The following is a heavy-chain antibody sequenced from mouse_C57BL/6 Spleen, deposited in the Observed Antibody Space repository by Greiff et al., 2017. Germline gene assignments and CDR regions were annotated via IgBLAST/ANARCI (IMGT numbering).Heavy chain of an antibody. V-gene: IGHV1-82*01. D-gene: IGHD2-10*01. Sequence: VQLQQSGPELVKPGASVKISCKASGYAFSSSWMNWVKQRPGKGLEWIGRIYPGDGDTNYNGKFKGKATLTADKSSSTAYMQLSSLTSEDSAVYFCARGTYSPFGYWGQGTTLTVSS. J-gene: IGHJ2*01. CDR3: ARGTYSPFGY. CDR1: GYAFSSSW. CDR2: IYPGDGDT.